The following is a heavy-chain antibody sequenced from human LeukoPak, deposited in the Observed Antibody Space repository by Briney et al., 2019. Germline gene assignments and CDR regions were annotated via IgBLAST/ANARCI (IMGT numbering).Heavy chain of an antibody. CDR1: GFAFDEHG. CDR3: AGAPITSPFYFDY. V-gene: IGHV3-20*04. D-gene: IGHD2-2*01. CDR2: INWSGGST. J-gene: IGHJ4*02. Sequence: PGGSLRLSCTASGFAFDEHGMSWVRQVPGKGLEWVSGINWSGGSTGYADPLRGRFTISRDNAKNSLYLQMDSLRAEDTALYYCAGAPITSPFYFDYWGQGTLVTVSS.